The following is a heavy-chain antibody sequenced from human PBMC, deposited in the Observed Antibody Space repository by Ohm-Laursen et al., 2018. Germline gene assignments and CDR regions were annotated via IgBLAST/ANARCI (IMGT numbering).Heavy chain of an antibody. CDR1: GFTFADYA. CDR3: AKGQSRYRSSLRSAFDI. J-gene: IGHJ3*02. V-gene: IGHV3-9*01. CDR2: ISWNSGSI. D-gene: IGHD6-13*01. Sequence: SLRLSCSASGFTFADYAMHWVRQAPGKGLEWVSGISWNSGSIGYADSVKGRFTISRDNAKNSLYLQMNSLRAEDTAVYYCAKGQSRYRSSLRSAFDIWGQGTMVTVSS.